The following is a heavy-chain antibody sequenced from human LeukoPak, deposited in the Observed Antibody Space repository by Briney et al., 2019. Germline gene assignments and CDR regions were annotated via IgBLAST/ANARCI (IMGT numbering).Heavy chain of an antibody. V-gene: IGHV3-73*01. Sequence: GGSLRLSCAASGFTFSGSAMHWVRQASGKGLEWVGRNRSKSNSYATAYAASVKGRFTISRDDSKNTAYLQMNSLKTEDTAVYYCTRLGSLGYCSSTSCYAPYYYYGMDVWGKGTTVTVSS. J-gene: IGHJ6*04. CDR3: TRLGSLGYCSSTSCYAPYYYYGMDV. CDR2: NRSKSNSYAT. D-gene: IGHD2-2*01. CDR1: GFTFSGSA.